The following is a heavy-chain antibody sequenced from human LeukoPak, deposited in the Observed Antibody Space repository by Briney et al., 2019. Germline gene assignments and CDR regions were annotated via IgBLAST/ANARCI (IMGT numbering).Heavy chain of an antibody. CDR1: GGSISSSSYY. J-gene: IGHJ4*02. CDR2: IYYSGST. CDR3: ARGGDYGDYGFGYYFDY. V-gene: IGHV4-39*01. D-gene: IGHD4-17*01. Sequence: SETLSLTCTVSGGSISSSSYYWGWIRQPPGKGLEWIGSIYYSGSTYYNPSLKSRVTISVDTSKNQFSLKLSSVTAADTAVYYCARGGDYGDYGFGYYFDYWGQGTLVTVSS.